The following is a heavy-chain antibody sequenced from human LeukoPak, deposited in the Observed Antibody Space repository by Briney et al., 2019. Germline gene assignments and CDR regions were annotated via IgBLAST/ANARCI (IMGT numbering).Heavy chain of an antibody. D-gene: IGHD3-10*01. CDR2: IWYDGSNK. J-gene: IGHJ6*02. CDR3: ARDRGETVTYGMDV. V-gene: IGHV3-33*01. Sequence: GGSLRLSCAASGFTFSSYGVHWVRQAPGKGLEWVAVIWYDGSNKYYADSVKGRFTISRDNSKNTLYLQMNSLRAEDTAVYYCARDRGETVTYGMDVWGQGTTVTVSS. CDR1: GFTFSSYG.